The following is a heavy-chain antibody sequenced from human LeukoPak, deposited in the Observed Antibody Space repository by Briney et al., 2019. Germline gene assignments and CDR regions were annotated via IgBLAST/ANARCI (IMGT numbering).Heavy chain of an antibody. D-gene: IGHD3-22*01. CDR3: ARGQYYYDSSGYFDY. CDR1: GFTVSSNY. Sequence: GGSLRLSCAASGFTVSSNYMSWVRQAPGKGLEWVSVIYSGGSTYYADSVKGRFTISRDNSKNTLYLQMNSLRAEDTAVYYCARGQYYYDSSGYFDYWGQRTLVTVSS. V-gene: IGHV3-53*01. CDR2: IYSGGST. J-gene: IGHJ4*02.